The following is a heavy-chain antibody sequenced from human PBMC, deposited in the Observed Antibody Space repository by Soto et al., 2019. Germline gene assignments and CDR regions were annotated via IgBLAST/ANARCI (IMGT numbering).Heavy chain of an antibody. Sequence: QVQLQESGPGLVKPSETLSLTCTVSGGSISSYYWSWIRQPPGKGLEWIGYIYYSGSTNYNPSLKSRINISVDTSKNQFSLKLSSVTAADTAVYYCARREIVTMVRGVIEEYFQHWGQGTLVTVSS. CDR3: ARREIVTMVRGVIEEYFQH. V-gene: IGHV4-59*08. J-gene: IGHJ1*01. CDR2: IYYSGST. CDR1: GGSISSYY. D-gene: IGHD3-10*01.